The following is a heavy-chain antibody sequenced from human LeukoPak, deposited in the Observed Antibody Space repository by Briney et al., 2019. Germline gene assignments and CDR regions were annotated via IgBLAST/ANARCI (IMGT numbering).Heavy chain of an antibody. CDR2: IKQDGSEK. V-gene: IGHV3-7*01. J-gene: IGHJ4*02. CDR1: GFTFSTYW. CDR3: ARTTTVVTPDY. Sequence: GGSLRLSCAASGFTFSTYWMSWVRQAPGKGLEWVAKIKQDGSEKYYVDSVKGRFTISRDNAKNSLYLQMNSLRVEDTAVYYCARTTTVVTPDYWGQGTLVTVSS. D-gene: IGHD4-23*01.